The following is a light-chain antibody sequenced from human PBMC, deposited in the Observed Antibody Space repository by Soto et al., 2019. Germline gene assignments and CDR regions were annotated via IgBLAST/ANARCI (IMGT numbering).Light chain of an antibody. Sequence: DIVMTQSPDSLAVYLGERATINCKSSQSVLYSPNNKNYLAWDQQRPGQPPKLLIYWASTRESGVPDRFSGSGSGTDFTLTITSLQAEDVAVYYCQQYESTPPTFGQGTKLEIK. CDR1: QSVLYSPNNKNY. J-gene: IGKJ2*01. CDR2: WAS. CDR3: QQYESTPPT. V-gene: IGKV4-1*01.